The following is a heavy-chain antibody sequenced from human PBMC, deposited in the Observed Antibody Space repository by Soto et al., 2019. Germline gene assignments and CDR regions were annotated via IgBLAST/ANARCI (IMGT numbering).Heavy chain of an antibody. J-gene: IGHJ4*02. V-gene: IGHV3-74*01. Sequence: EVQLVESGGGLVQSGGSLRLSCAASGFTFRNYWMHWVRQAPGKGLVWVSRISDYGRVNYAESVERRFTSSRDDAKSELQLQMSSMRLEDTAVYYCARGGVEPVDYWGQGAVVTVSS. CDR3: ARGGVEPVDY. D-gene: IGHD3-3*01. CDR2: ISDYGRV. CDR1: GFTFRNYW.